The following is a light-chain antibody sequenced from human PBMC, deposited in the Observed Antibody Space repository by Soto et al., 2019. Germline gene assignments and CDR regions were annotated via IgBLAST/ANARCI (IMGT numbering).Light chain of an antibody. CDR1: QGVSCN. CDR3: QQYNNWPPIT. Sequence: ETVMTQSPATLSVSPGERATLSCRASQGVSCNLSWYQQKPGQAPRLLIYSASTRATGIPARFSGSGSGTEFTLTISSLQSEDFAVYYCQQYNNWPPITFGQGTKLEIK. CDR2: SAS. J-gene: IGKJ2*01. V-gene: IGKV3-15*01.